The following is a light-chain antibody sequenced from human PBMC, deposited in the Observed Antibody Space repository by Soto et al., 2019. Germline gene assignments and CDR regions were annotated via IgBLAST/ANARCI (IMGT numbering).Light chain of an antibody. V-gene: IGKV1-5*01. J-gene: IGKJ4*01. CDR3: RQYNTDPRT. CDR2: DAS. Sequence: DIQMTQSPSTLSASVGDRVTITCRASQTISNWLTWYQQKPGKAPKVLIYDASTLDGGVPSRFSGRRSGTDFTLTISSLQPSDFATYFRRQYNTDPRTFGGGTKVEI. CDR1: QTISNW.